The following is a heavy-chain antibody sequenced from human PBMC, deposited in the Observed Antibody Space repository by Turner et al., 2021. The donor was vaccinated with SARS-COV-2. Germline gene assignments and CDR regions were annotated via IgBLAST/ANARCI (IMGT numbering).Heavy chain of an antibody. D-gene: IGHD3-22*01. CDR2: ISGRSGDI. Sequence: EVQLLESGGRLLQPGGSLRLPGPASGFTFSTYAMSCVRKGTGKGLGWVSAISGRSGDIYYTDSVEGRYTISRDNSKNTLYLQMNSLRAEDTAVDYCAKGVRGVMIVLVIPYFDYWGQGTLVTVSS. J-gene: IGHJ4*02. CDR3: AKGVRGVMIVLVIPYFDY. CDR1: GFTFSTYA. V-gene: IGHV3-23*01.